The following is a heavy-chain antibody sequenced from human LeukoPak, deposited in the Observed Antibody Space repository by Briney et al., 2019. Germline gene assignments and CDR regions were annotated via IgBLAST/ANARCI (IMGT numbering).Heavy chain of an antibody. D-gene: IGHD5-24*01. CDR1: GFTFSSYS. CDR2: ISSSSSTI. CDR3: AKDPSAERGYYYYYMDV. V-gene: IGHV3-48*01. J-gene: IGHJ6*03. Sequence: PGGSLRLSCAASGFTFSSYSMNWVRQAPGKGLEWVSYISSSSSTIYYADSVKGRFTISRDNSKNTLYLQMNSLRAEDTAVYYCAKDPSAERGYYYYYMDVWGKGTTVTISS.